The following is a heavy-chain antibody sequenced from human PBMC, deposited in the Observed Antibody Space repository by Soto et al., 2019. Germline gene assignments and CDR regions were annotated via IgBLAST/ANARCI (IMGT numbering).Heavy chain of an antibody. D-gene: IGHD3-22*01. CDR3: ARDHISSGYYDY. CDR2: ISSSGNTI. Sequence: QPGGSLRLSCAASGFTFSSYEMNWVRQAPGKGLEWVSYISSSGNTIYYADSVKGRFTISRDNAKNSLYLQMNSLRAEDTAVYYCARDHISSGYYDYWGQGTLVTVSS. V-gene: IGHV3-48*03. CDR1: GFTFSSYE. J-gene: IGHJ4*02.